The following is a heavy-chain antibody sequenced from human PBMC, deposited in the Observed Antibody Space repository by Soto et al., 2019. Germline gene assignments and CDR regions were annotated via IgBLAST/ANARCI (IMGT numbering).Heavy chain of an antibody. CDR3: TKDINMGGVDV. J-gene: IGHJ6*02. Sequence: PGGSLRLSCVASGFNLHEHDMHWVRQAPGKGLEWVSGIFWDGNRIDYADSVKGRFFISRDNAKNSLYLQMNSLREDDTALYYCTKDINMGGVDVWGQGTTVTVSS. D-gene: IGHD3-10*01. CDR2: IFWDGNRI. CDR1: GFNLHEHD. V-gene: IGHV3-9*01.